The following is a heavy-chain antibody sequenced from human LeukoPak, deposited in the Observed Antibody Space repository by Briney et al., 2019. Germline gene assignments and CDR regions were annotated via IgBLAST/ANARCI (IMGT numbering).Heavy chain of an antibody. Sequence: ASVKVSCKASGYTFTDYYMHWVRQAPGQGLEWMGRINPNSGGTNYAQKFQSRVTMTRDTSISTAYMELSRLRSDDTAVYYCARWGYSYGEDLKNFDYWGQGTLVTVSS. V-gene: IGHV1-2*06. CDR3: ARWGYSYGEDLKNFDY. J-gene: IGHJ4*02. D-gene: IGHD5-18*01. CDR2: INPNSGGT. CDR1: GYTFTDYY.